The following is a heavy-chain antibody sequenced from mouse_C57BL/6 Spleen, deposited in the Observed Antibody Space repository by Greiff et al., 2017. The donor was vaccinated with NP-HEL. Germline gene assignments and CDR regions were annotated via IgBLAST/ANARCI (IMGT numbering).Heavy chain of an antibody. Sequence: EVQRVESGGGLVKPGGSLKRSCAASGFTFSDYGMHWVRQAPEKGLEWVAYISSGSSTIYYADTVKGRFTISRDNAKNNLFLQMTSLRSEDTAMYYCARACHWYFDVWGTGTTVTVSP. CDR3: ARACHWYFDV. J-gene: IGHJ1*03. V-gene: IGHV5-17*01. CDR2: ISSGSSTI. CDR1: GFTFSDYG.